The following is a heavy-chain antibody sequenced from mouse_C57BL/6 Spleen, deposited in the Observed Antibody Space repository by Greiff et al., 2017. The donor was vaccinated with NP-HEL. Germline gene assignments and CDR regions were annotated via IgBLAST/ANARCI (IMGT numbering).Heavy chain of an antibody. J-gene: IGHJ2*01. CDR1: GYTFTSYW. CDR2: IDPSDSET. V-gene: IGHV1-52*01. CDR3: ARLDYYGSRYYFDY. D-gene: IGHD1-1*01. Sequence: VQLQQSGAELVRPGSSVKLSCKASGYTFTSYWMHWVKQRPIQGLEWIGNIDPSDSETHYNQKFKDKATLTVDKSSSTAYMQLSSLTSEDSAVYYCARLDYYGSRYYFDYWGQGTTLTVSS.